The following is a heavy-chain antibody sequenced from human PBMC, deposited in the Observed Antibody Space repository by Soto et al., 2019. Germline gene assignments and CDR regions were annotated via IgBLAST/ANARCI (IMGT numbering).Heavy chain of an antibody. J-gene: IGHJ4*02. D-gene: IGHD3-16*02. V-gene: IGHV4-34*01. CDR1: GGSFSGYY. Sequence: SETLSLTCAVYGGSFSGYYWSWIRQPPGKGLEWIGEINHSGSTNYNPSLKSRVTILVDTSKNQFSLKLSSVTAADTAVYYCARGLTQSYYFDYWGQGTLVTVSS. CDR2: INHSGST. CDR3: ARGLTQSYYFDY.